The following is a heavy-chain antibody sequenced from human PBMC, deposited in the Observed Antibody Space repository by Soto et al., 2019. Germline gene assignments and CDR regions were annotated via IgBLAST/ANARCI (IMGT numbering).Heavy chain of an antibody. CDR3: AIYGSGSSTRFDP. Sequence: SETLSLTCTVSGGPISSGGYYWSWIRQHPGKGLEWIGYIYYIGSTYYNPSLKSRVTISVDTSKNQFSLKLSSVTAADTAVYYCAIYGSGSSTRFDPRCQETLLTVSS. J-gene: IGHJ5*02. V-gene: IGHV4-31*03. D-gene: IGHD3-10*01. CDR1: GGPISSGGYY. CDR2: IYYIGST.